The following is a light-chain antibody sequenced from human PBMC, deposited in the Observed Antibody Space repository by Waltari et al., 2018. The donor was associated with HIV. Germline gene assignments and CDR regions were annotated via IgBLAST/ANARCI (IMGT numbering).Light chain of an antibody. CDR1: QRVSSHY. J-gene: IGKJ2*01. CDR2: GTS. V-gene: IGKV3-20*01. CDR3: QQYGSSPRT. Sequence: EIVLTQSPGTLSLSPGERATLSCQASQRVSSHYLAWYQLKPGQAPRLLIYGTSSRATGIPDRFSGSGSGTDFTLTISRLEPEDFAVYYCQQYGSSPRTFGQGTKLEIK.